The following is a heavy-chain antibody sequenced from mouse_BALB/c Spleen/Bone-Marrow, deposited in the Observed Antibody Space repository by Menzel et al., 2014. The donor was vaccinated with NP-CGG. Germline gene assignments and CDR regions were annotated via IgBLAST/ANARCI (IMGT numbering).Heavy chain of an antibody. CDR2: INPTTSYT. CDR1: GYTFTTFW. CDR3: ANGNSFAY. V-gene: IGHV1-7*01. D-gene: IGHD2-1*01. Sequence: VRLVESGAELAKPGASVKMSRKASGYTFTTFWMHWVKQRPGQGLEWIGYINPTTSYTEYSQKFKDKATLTADKSSSTAYMQLSSLTSEDSAVYYCANGNSFAYWGQGTLVTVSA. J-gene: IGHJ3*01.